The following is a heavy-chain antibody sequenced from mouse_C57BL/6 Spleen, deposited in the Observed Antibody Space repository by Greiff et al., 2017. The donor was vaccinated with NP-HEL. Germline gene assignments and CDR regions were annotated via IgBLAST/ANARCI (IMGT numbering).Heavy chain of an antibody. CDR3: ARGSNWDEYFDV. Sequence: EVQLQQSGAELVRPGASVKLSCTASGFNIKDDYMHWVKQRPEQGLEWIGWIDPENGDTEYASKFQGKATITADTSSNTAYLQLSSLTSEDSAVYYCARGSNWDEYFDVWGTGTTVTVSS. CDR1: GFNIKDDY. V-gene: IGHV14-4*01. D-gene: IGHD4-1*01. J-gene: IGHJ1*03. CDR2: IDPENGDT.